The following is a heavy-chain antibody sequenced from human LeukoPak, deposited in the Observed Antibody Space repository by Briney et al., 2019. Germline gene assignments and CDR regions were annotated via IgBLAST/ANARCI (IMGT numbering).Heavy chain of an antibody. Sequence: SETLSLTCTVSGGSVSSGSYYWSWIRQPPGKGLEWIGYTYYSGSTNYNPSLKSRVTISVDTSKNQFSLKLSSVTAADTAVYYCAGDTLGFDYWGQGTLVTVSS. V-gene: IGHV4-61*01. CDR2: TYYSGST. CDR1: GGSVSSGSYY. D-gene: IGHD2/OR15-2a*01. J-gene: IGHJ4*02. CDR3: AGDTLGFDY.